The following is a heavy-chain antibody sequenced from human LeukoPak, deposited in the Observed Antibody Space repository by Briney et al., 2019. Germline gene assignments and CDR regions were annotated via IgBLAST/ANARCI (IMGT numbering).Heavy chain of an antibody. CDR3: ARADVVGGSLHYFDY. CDR2: IYYTGST. J-gene: IGHJ4*02. Sequence: SETLSLTCSVSGGSISSSSYYWGWIRQPPGKGLEWIGSIYYTGSTYYNPSLKSRVSISVDTSKNQFSLEVTSVTAADTAVYYCARADVVGGSLHYFDYWGQGTRVTVSS. V-gene: IGHV4-39*01. CDR1: GGSISSSSYY. D-gene: IGHD1-26*01.